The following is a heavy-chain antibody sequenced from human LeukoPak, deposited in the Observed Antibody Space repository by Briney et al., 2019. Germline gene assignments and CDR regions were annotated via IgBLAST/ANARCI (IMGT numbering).Heavy chain of an antibody. V-gene: IGHV4-39*07. D-gene: IGHD3-22*01. CDR1: GGSIISSTYY. CDR3: ARDSRLLKTNYYDSKGIDY. CDR2: IYYSGST. J-gene: IGHJ4*02. Sequence: PSETLSLTCIVSGGSIISSTYYWGWIRQPPGKGLEWIGSIYYSGSTYYNPSLKSRVTISVDTSKNQFSLKLSSVTAADTAVYYCARDSRLLKTNYYDSKGIDYWGQGTLVTVSS.